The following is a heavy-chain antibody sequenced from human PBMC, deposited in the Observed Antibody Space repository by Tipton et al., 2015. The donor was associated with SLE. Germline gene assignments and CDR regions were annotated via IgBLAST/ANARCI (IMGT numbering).Heavy chain of an antibody. D-gene: IGHD7-27*01. CDR1: VYSISSSHW. Sequence: TLSLTCNVSVYSISSSHWWGWIRQSPGKGLEWIGNINTGGGTYRNPSLMSRVTISVDTSKTQFSLIVTSVTAADTAVYYCVRGPWAYYYYMDVWGKGTKVTVSS. J-gene: IGHJ6*03. CDR3: VRGPWAYYYYMDV. CDR2: INTGGGT. V-gene: IGHV4-28*03.